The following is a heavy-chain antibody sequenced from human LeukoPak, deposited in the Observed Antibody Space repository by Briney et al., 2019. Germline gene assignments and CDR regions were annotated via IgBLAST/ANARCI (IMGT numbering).Heavy chain of an antibody. D-gene: IGHD4-11*01. V-gene: IGHV1-18*01. CDR1: GYTFTSYG. CDR2: ISAYNGNT. Sequence: ASVKVSCKASGYTFTSYGISWVRQAPVQGLEWMGWISAYNGNTNYAQKLQGRVTMTTDTSTSTASMELRSLRSDDTAVYYCARDRTGTTRYYFDYWRQGTLVTVSS. CDR3: ARDRTGTTRYYFDY. J-gene: IGHJ4*02.